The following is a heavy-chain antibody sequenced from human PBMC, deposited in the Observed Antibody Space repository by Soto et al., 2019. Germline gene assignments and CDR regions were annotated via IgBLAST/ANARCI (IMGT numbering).Heavy chain of an antibody. J-gene: IGHJ6*03. Sequence: GGSLRLSCAASGFTFSSYAMSWVRQAPGKGLEWVSAISGSGGSTYYADSVKGRFTISRDNSKNTLYLQMNSLRAEDTAVYYCAKNTICSGYPGYMDGWGKGTTVTVSS. CDR1: GFTFSSYA. D-gene: IGHD3-3*01. CDR2: ISGSGGST. CDR3: AKNTICSGYPGYMDG. V-gene: IGHV3-23*01.